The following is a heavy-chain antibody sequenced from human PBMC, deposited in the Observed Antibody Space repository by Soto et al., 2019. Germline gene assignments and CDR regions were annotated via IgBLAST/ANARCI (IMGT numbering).Heavy chain of an antibody. CDR3: ARSFYDFWSGPSLIEY. CDR2: VSASGGST. Sequence: PGGSLRLSCAVSGFTFGSYALTWVRQTPRKGLEWVSAVSASGGSTYYEVSVKGRFTISRDNFKNILYLHMANLTADDTAIYYWARSFYDFWSGPSLIEYWGQGTLVTVSS. CDR1: GFTFGSYA. V-gene: IGHV3-23*01. D-gene: IGHD3-3*01. J-gene: IGHJ4*02.